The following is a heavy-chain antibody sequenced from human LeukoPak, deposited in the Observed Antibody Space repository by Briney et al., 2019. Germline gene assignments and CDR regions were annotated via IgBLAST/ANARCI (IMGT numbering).Heavy chain of an antibody. CDR3: STGSGHAFDI. D-gene: IGHD3-10*01. CDR1: GFTFSSYW. Sequence: GGTLRLSCAASGFTFSSYWMHWVRQVPGKGLVWVSRINSDGSSTSYADSVKGRFTISRDNAKNTQYVQMNSLRAEDTAVYYCSTGSGHAFDIWGRGTMVTVSS. V-gene: IGHV3-74*01. CDR2: INSDGSST. J-gene: IGHJ3*02.